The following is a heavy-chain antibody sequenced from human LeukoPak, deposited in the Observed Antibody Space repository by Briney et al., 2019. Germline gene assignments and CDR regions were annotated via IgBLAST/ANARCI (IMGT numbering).Heavy chain of an antibody. CDR3: ARDGYSYGSNFDY. CDR2: ISSSSSYI. Sequence: PGGSLRLSCAASGFTFSTYGMIWVRQAPGKGLEWVSSISSSSSYIYYADSVKGRFTISRDNAKNSLYLQMNSLRAEDTAVYYCARDGYSYGSNFDYWGQGTLVTVSS. J-gene: IGHJ4*02. V-gene: IGHV3-21*01. CDR1: GFTFSTYG. D-gene: IGHD5-18*01.